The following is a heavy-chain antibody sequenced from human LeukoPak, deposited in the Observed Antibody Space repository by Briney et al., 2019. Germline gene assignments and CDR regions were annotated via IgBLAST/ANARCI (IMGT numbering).Heavy chain of an antibody. D-gene: IGHD6-19*01. CDR3: ARPYSSGRINY. Sequence: KPSETLSLTCTVSGGSISSSSYYWGWIRQPPGKGLEWIGSIYYSGSTYYNPSLKSRVTISVDTPKNQFSLKLSSVTAADTAVYYCARPYSSGRINYWGQGTLVTVSS. J-gene: IGHJ4*02. CDR2: IYYSGST. CDR1: GGSISSSSYY. V-gene: IGHV4-39*01.